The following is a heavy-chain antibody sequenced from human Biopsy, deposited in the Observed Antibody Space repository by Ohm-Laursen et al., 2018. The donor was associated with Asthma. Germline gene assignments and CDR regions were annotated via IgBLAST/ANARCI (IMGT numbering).Heavy chain of an antibody. CDR3: ARGVEYDYDSSGYYFDY. J-gene: IGHJ4*02. D-gene: IGHD3-22*01. V-gene: IGHV4-31*03. Sequence: PSQTLSLTCSVSGASIRSVGYYWSWVRQFPGKGLEWIGYISYSGRIDYNPALNSRVTISVDTSENQFSLELKSLTAADTAVYYCARGVEYDYDSSGYYFDYWGQGTLVTVSS. CDR1: GASIRSVGYY. CDR2: ISYSGRI.